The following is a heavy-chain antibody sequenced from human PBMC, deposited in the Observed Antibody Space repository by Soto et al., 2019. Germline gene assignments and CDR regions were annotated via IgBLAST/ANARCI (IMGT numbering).Heavy chain of an antibody. Sequence: ASVKVSCKASGYTFTGYYMHWVRQAPGQGLEWMGWINPNSGGTNCAQKFQGRVTMTRDTSISTAYMELSRLRSDDTAVYYCASSLLPGYSSGWLFDYWGQGTLVTVSS. V-gene: IGHV1-2*02. CDR2: INPNSGGT. D-gene: IGHD6-19*01. CDR3: ASSLLPGYSSGWLFDY. J-gene: IGHJ4*02. CDR1: GYTFTGYY.